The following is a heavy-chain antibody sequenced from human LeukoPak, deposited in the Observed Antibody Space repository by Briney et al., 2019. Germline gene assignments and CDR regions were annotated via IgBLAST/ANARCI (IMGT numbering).Heavy chain of an antibody. D-gene: IGHD6-13*01. CDR1: GFTFSGYA. Sequence: GWSLRLSCSASGFTFSGYAMHWVRQAPGKGLEYVSAIIINGESTYYSDSVKDRFTISRDNSKNTLYLQMSSLRPEDTAVYYCVKSASTWYLFDYWGQGTLVTVSS. V-gene: IGHV3-64*03. J-gene: IGHJ4*02. CDR2: IIINGEST. CDR3: VKSASTWYLFDY.